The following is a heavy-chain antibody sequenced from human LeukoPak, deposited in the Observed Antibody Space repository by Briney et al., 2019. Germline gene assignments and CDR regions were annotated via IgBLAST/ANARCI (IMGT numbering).Heavy chain of an antibody. Sequence: TGGSLRLSCAASGFSFSSYAMTWARQAPVKGLEWVSAISCDGTRTYYADSVKGRFTISRDNSKNTLYLEMSSLRVEDTAIYYCAKWPGGAMDYFDYWGQGTLVTVSS. D-gene: IGHD3-16*01. CDR3: AKWPGGAMDYFDY. V-gene: IGHV3-23*01. J-gene: IGHJ4*02. CDR1: GFSFSSYA. CDR2: ISCDGTRT.